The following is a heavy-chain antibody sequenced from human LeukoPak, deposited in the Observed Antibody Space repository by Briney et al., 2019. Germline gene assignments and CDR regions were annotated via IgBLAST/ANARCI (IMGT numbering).Heavy chain of an antibody. CDR3: ARDEYSSSSFDY. D-gene: IGHD6-6*01. J-gene: IGHJ4*02. CDR1: GGSISSYY. Sequence: SETLSLTCTVSGGSISSYYWSWIRQPAGKGLEWIGRIYTSGSTNYNPSLKSRVTMSIDTSKNQFSLKLSSVTAADTAVYYCARDEYSSSSFDYWGQGTLVTVSS. CDR2: IYTSGST. V-gene: IGHV4-4*07.